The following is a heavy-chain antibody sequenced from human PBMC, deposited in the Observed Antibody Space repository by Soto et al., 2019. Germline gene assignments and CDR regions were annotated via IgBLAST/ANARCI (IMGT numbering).Heavy chain of an antibody. J-gene: IGHJ4*02. CDR3: ARRSYSYGTFDY. CDR1: GYNFPSYG. CDR2: ISANYGDT. Sequence: HLLQSGPEVKKPGALVNISCKASGYNFPSYGINWVRQAPGQGFEWMGWISANYGDTKYAQKFQDRISMTKDTSTTTVYMELRSLPSDDTAVYFCARRSYSYGTFDYWGQGALVTVSS. V-gene: IGHV1-18*01. D-gene: IGHD3-16*01.